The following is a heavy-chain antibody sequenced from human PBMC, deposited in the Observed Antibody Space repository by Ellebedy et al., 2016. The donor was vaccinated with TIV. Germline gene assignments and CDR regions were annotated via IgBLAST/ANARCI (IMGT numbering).Heavy chain of an antibody. CDR3: AREKQYYDKCMDV. J-gene: IGHJ6*02. D-gene: IGHD3-9*01. CDR1: GFTFSRYA. Sequence: GESLKISCAASGFTFSRYALHWVRQAPGKGLEWVAVISYDGSNKYFADSVKGRFTISRDNSKNTLYLQMNSLRAEDTAVYYCAREKQYYDKCMDVWGQGTTVTVSS. V-gene: IGHV3-30-3*01. CDR2: ISYDGSNK.